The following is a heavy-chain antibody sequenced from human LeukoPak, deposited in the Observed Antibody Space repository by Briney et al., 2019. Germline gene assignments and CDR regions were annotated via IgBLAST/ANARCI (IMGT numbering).Heavy chain of an antibody. V-gene: IGHV3-20*04. CDR3: ARGYYDSSGAYFDY. CDR2: INWNGGST. D-gene: IGHD3-22*01. Sequence: GGSLRLSCAASGFTFDDYGMSWVRHAPGKGLEWVSGINWNGGSTGYADSVKGRFTISRDNAKNSLYLQMNSLRAEDTALYYCARGYYDSSGAYFDYWGQGTLVTVSS. J-gene: IGHJ4*02. CDR1: GFTFDDYG.